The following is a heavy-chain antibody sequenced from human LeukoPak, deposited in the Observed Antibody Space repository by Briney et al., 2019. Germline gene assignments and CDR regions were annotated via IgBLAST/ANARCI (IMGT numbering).Heavy chain of an antibody. CDR1: GGSISSAGSY. Sequence: SETLSLTCTVSGGSISSAGSYWSWIRQPPGKGLEWIGYIDYSGTTYYNPSLKSRVSISADMSKNQFSLKLTSVTAADTAVYFCARAGDFDYWGHGTLVTVSS. J-gene: IGHJ4*01. V-gene: IGHV4-30-4*01. CDR2: IDYSGTT. CDR3: ARAGDFDY.